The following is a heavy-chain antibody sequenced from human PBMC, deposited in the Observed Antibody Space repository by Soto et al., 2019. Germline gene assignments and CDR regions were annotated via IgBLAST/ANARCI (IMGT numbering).Heavy chain of an antibody. CDR3: GWSVSRGYSDY. D-gene: IGHD3-22*01. Sequence: PGGSLRLSCAASGFTVSSNYMSWVRQAPGKGLEWVSVIYSGGSTYYADSVKGRFTISRDNSKNTLYLQMNSLRAEDTAVYYCGWSVSRGYSDYWSQGTLVTVSS. V-gene: IGHV3-53*01. J-gene: IGHJ4*02. CDR1: GFTVSSNY. CDR2: IYSGGST.